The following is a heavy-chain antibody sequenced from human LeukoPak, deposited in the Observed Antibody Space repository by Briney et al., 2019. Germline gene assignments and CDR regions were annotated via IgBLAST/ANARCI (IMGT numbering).Heavy chain of an antibody. CDR1: GGSISSSSYY. CDR2: IYYSGST. J-gene: IGHJ4*02. Sequence: SETLSLTCTVSGGSISSSSYYWGWIRQPPGKGLEWIGSIYYSGSTYYNPSLKSRVTISVDTSKNQFSLKLSSVTAADTAVYYCARDLSDYGDYAGASTYFDYWGQGTLVTVSS. V-gene: IGHV4-39*07. CDR3: ARDLSDYGDYAGASTYFDY. D-gene: IGHD4-17*01.